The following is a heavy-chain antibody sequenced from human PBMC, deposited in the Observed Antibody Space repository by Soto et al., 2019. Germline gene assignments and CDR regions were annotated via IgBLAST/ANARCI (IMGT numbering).Heavy chain of an antibody. CDR2: ISARGGSS. Sequence: EVQLLESGGGLVQPGGSLRLACAASGFSFNSYGMVWVRQAPGKGLEWVSVISARGGSSYFADSVKGRFTISRDNSKNVLSMEMNNLRAEDTATYFCAKGSNEYSAPVDRWGQGTLVLVSS. J-gene: IGHJ5*02. V-gene: IGHV3-23*01. CDR1: GFSFNSYG. D-gene: IGHD5-12*01. CDR3: AKGSNEYSAPVDR.